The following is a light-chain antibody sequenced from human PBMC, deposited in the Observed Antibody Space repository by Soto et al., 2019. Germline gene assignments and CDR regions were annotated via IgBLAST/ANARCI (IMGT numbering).Light chain of an antibody. CDR3: QQYVTSPWA. CDR2: GAS. V-gene: IGKV3-20*01. CDR1: QSVSSSF. Sequence: IAVTTSPGVLSLYPGGRATLSCRASQSVSSSFLAWYQQKPGQAPKLLIYGASNRATGIPDRFSGSGSGTDFTLTISRLEPEDFAVYYCQQYVTSPWAFGQGTIVEIK. J-gene: IGKJ1*01.